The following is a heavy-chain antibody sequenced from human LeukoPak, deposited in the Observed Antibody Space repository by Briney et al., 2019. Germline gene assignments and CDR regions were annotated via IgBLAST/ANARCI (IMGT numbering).Heavy chain of an antibody. J-gene: IGHJ6*02. V-gene: IGHV1-18*01. CDR3: ARVSGRYFDWLFPSYYYGMDV. CDR2: ISAYNGNT. Sequence: GASVKVSCKASGYTFTSYGISWVRQAPGQGLEWMGWISAYNGNTNYAQKLQGRVTMTTDTSTSTAYMELRSLRSDDTAVYYCARVSGRYFDWLFPSYYYGMDVGGQGTTVTVSS. D-gene: IGHD3-9*01. CDR1: GYTFTSYG.